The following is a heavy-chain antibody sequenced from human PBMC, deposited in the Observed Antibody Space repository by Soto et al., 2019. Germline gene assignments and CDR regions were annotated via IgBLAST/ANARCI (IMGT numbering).Heavy chain of an antibody. CDR1: GGSFSGYC. Sequence: SETLSLTCAVYGGSFSGYCWSWIRQPPGKGLEWIGEINHSGSTNYNPSLKSRVTISVDTSKNQFSLKLSSVTAADTAVYYCARLRLGVGSSWFYYYYGMDVWGQGTTVTVSS. D-gene: IGHD6-13*01. J-gene: IGHJ6*02. CDR2: INHSGST. CDR3: ARLRLGVGSSWFYYYYGMDV. V-gene: IGHV4-34*01.